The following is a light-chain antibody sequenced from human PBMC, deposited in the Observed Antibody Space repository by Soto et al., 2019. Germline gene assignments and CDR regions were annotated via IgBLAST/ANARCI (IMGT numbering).Light chain of an antibody. CDR1: SSDVGGYNY. CDR2: GVS. J-gene: IGLJ3*02. V-gene: IGLV2-14*01. CDR3: SSYSSSSTRV. Sequence: QSALTQPASVSGSPGQSITISCTGTSSDVGGYNYVSWYQQHPGKVPKLMIYGVSNRPSGVSNRFSGSKSGNTASLTISGLQAEDEDDYYCSSYSSSSTRVFGGGTKVTVL.